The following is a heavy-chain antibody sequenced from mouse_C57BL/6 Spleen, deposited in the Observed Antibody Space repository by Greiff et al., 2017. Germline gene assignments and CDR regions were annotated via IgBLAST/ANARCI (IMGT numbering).Heavy chain of an antibody. J-gene: IGHJ1*03. D-gene: IGHD2-4*01. V-gene: IGHV1-52*01. CDR2: IDPSDSET. CDR1: GYTFTSYW. CDR3: ARPYDYSWYFDV. Sequence: QVQLQQPGAELVRPGSSVKLSCKASGYTFTSYWMHWVKQRPIQGLEWIGNIDPSDSETHYNQKFKDKATLTVDKSSITAYMQLSILTSDDSAVYYCARPYDYSWYFDVWGTGTTVTVSS.